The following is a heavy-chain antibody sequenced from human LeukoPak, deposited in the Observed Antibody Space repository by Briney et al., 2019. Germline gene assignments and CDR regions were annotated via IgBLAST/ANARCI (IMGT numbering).Heavy chain of an antibody. CDR3: AKDLARHSRFTVTTVDY. Sequence: GGSLRLSCAASGFTFSSYGMHWVRQAPGKGLEWVAVISYDGSNKYYADSVKGRFTISRDNSKNTLYLQMNSLRAEGTAVYYCAKDLARHSRFTVTTVDYWGQGTLVTVSS. CDR1: GFTFSSYG. J-gene: IGHJ4*02. V-gene: IGHV3-30*18. CDR2: ISYDGSNK. D-gene: IGHD4-17*01.